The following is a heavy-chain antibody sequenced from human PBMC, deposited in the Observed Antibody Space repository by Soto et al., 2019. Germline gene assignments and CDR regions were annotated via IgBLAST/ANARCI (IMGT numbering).Heavy chain of an antibody. CDR2: ISYDGSNK. CDR1: GFTFSSYA. V-gene: IGHV3-30-3*01. CDR3: ARDPGSSWYGRWFDP. J-gene: IGHJ5*02. Sequence: QVQLVESGGGVVQPGRSLRLSCAASGFTFSSYAMHWVRQAPGKGLEWVAVISYDGSNKYYADSVKGRFTISRDNSKNTLYLQLNSLRAEDTAVYYCARDPGSSWYGRWFDPWGQGTLVTVSS. D-gene: IGHD6-13*01.